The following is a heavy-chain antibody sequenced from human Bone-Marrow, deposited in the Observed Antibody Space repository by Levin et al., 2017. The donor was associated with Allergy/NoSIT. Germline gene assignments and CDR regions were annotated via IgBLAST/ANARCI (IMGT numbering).Heavy chain of an antibody. V-gene: IGHV1-69-2*01. CDR3: VNRPSLIF. D-gene: IGHD6-6*01. CDR1: GYTFTDFY. Sequence: KISCKVSGYTFTDFYIHWMQQAPGKGPEWMGLVDPEDGETIYAEKFQGRVTMSADTSTDTAYMELSSLTSEDTAVYYCVNRPSLIFWGQGTTVTVSS. CDR2: VDPEDGET. J-gene: IGHJ6*02.